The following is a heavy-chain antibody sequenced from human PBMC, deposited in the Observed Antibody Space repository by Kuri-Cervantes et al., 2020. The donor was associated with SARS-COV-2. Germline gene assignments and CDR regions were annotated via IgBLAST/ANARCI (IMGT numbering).Heavy chain of an antibody. V-gene: IGHV3-7*01. D-gene: IGHD3-3*01. CDR3: ARKRNNYNFWSGPIYYFDY. J-gene: IGHJ4*02. CDR1: GFTFSSYW. CDR2: IKQDGSEK. Sequence: GGSLRLSCAASGFTFSSYWMSWVRQAPGKGLEWMANIKQDGSEKYYVDSVKGRFTISRDNAKNSLYLQMNSLRAEDTAVYYCARKRNNYNFWSGPIYYFDYWGQGTLVTVSS.